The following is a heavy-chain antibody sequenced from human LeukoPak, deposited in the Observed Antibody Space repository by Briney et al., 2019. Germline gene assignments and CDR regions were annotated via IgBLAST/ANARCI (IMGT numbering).Heavy chain of an antibody. CDR2: IYYSGST. Sequence: SETLSLTCTVSGGSISSYYWSWIRQPPGKGLEWIGYIYYSGSTNYNPSLKSRVTISVDTSKNQFSLKLSSVTAADTAVYYCARHEGLLAYYNYWGQGTLVTVSS. D-gene: IGHD3-3*01. V-gene: IGHV4-59*08. CDR3: ARHEGLLAYYNY. CDR1: GGSISSYY. J-gene: IGHJ4*02.